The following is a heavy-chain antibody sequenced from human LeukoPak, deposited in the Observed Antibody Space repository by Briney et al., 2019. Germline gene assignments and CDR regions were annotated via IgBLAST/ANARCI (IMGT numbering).Heavy chain of an antibody. Sequence: GGSLRLSCAASGFTFSDAWMSWVRQAPGKGLEWIGRIKSKTDGGTTDYAAPVKGRFTISRDNSKNTLYLQMNSLRAEDTAVYYCAKVGCSGGSCPYYFDYWGQGTLVTVSS. CDR2: IKSKTDGGTT. J-gene: IGHJ4*02. CDR1: GFTFSDAW. V-gene: IGHV3-15*01. D-gene: IGHD2-15*01. CDR3: AKVGCSGGSCPYYFDY.